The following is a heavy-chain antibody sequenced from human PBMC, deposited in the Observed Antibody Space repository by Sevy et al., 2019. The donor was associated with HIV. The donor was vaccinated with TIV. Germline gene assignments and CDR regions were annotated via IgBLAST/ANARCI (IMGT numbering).Heavy chain of an antibody. CDR2: ISAYNGNT. V-gene: IGHV1-18*01. CDR1: GYTFTTYG. Sequence: ASVKVSCKASGYTFTTYGITWVRQAPGQGLEFMGWISAYNGNTNYAQKFHYRITMTTDTSTNTAYMELRSLTSDDTAVYYCARRSWGYEDYWGQETLVTVSS. D-gene: IGHD7-27*01. J-gene: IGHJ4*02. CDR3: ARRSWGYEDY.